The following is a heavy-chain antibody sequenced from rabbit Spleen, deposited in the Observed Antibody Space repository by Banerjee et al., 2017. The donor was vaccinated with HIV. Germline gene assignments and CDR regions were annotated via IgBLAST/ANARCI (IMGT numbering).Heavy chain of an antibody. D-gene: IGHD8-1*01. CDR1: GVSLNDKDV. CDR3: ARDSGSSFSSYGMDL. Sequence: EQLEESGGGLVKPEGSLTLNCKASGVSLNDKDVMCWVRQAPGKGLEWIACINIFTGKSVYASWAKGRFTISKSSSTTVTLQMTSLTAADTASYFCARDSGSSFSSYGMDLWGPGTLVTVS. J-gene: IGHJ6*01. CDR2: INIFTGKS. V-gene: IGHV1S45*01.